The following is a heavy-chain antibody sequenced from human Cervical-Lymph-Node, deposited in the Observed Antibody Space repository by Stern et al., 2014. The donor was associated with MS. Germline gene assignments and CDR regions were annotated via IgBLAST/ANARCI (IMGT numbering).Heavy chain of an antibody. CDR3: ARSPRTFGGVAYTFDI. J-gene: IGHJ3*02. D-gene: IGHD3-16*01. CDR2: IIPVFDIA. Sequence: QVQLGQSGAEVKKSGSSVKVSCKASGGSFSSYPITWVRQAPGQGLEWMGGIIPVFDIANYAQKFQGRVTITADESTTTAYMELSSLRSDDTAVYYCARSPRTFGGVAYTFDIWGQGTMVTVSS. CDR1: GGSFSSYP. V-gene: IGHV1-69*01.